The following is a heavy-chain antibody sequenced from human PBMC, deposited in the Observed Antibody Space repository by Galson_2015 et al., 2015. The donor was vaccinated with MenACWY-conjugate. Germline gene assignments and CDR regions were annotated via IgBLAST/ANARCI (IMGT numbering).Heavy chain of an antibody. V-gene: IGHV3-30*01. Sequence: SLRLSCAASGFNLNMYPLHWIRQAPGKGLEWVAVISYDGKDKFYGDSVKGRFIILRDNSKNTVYLQMNSLRGEDTGVYFCARVGQERRTLLPNFDGWGQGTRVTVSS. CDR2: ISYDGKDK. CDR3: ARVGQERRTLLPNFDG. D-gene: IGHD3-22*01. J-gene: IGHJ4*02. CDR1: GFNLNMYP.